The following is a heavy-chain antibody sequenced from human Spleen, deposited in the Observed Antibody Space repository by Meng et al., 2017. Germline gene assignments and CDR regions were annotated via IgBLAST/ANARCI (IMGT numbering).Heavy chain of an antibody. D-gene: IGHD3-10*01. J-gene: IGHJ4*03. Sequence: ASVKVSCKASGYTFTAYGITWVRQAPGQGLEWMGWISAYNGNTMYAQNLQDRVTMTTDTSTNTVHLEVRSLRSDDTAVYYFVRDRPFADRGLDRLHLDYWARG. V-gene: IGHV1-18*01. CDR2: ISAYNGNT. CDR3: VRDRPFADRGLDRLHLDY. CDR1: GYTFTAYG.